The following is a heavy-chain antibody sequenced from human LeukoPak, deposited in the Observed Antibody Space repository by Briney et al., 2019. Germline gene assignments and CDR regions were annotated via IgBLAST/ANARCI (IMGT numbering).Heavy chain of an antibody. CDR3: TKDSSGGGLIGTLYYFDY. D-gene: IGHD2-21*01. CDR2: ISSSGSTI. CDR1: GFTFSSYE. J-gene: IGHJ4*02. Sequence: GGSLRLSCAASGFTFSSYEMNWVPQAPGKGLEWLSYISSSGSTIYYADSVKGRFTISRDNAKNSLYLQMNTLRPEDTAFYYCTKDSSGGGLIGTLYYFDYWGQGILVTVSS. V-gene: IGHV3-48*03.